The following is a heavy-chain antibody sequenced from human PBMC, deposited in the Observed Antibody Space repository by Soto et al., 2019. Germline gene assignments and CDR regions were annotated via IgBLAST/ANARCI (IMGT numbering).Heavy chain of an antibody. Sequence: SETLSLTCTVSGGSISSGGYYWSWIRQHPGKGLEWIGYIYYSGSTYYNPSLKSRVTISVDTSKNQFSLKLSSVTAADTAVYYCARVSKAGGPRSGGFDYWGQGTLVTVSS. CDR2: IYYSGST. D-gene: IGHD2-15*01. CDR3: ARVSKAGGPRSGGFDY. J-gene: IGHJ4*02. V-gene: IGHV4-31*03. CDR1: GGSISSGGYY.